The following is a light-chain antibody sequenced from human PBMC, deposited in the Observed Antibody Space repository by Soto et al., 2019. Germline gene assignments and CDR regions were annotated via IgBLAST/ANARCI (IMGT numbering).Light chain of an antibody. V-gene: IGKV1-5*03. J-gene: IGKJ3*01. Sequence: DIQMTQSPSTLSASVGDGVTITCRASQSNNSWLAWYQQKPGKAPKLLIYRASSLEGGVPSRFSGSGSGTEFTLTISSLQPDDFSTYYCQHYDSYSGTFGPGTKVDIK. CDR3: QHYDSYSGT. CDR2: RAS. CDR1: QSNNSW.